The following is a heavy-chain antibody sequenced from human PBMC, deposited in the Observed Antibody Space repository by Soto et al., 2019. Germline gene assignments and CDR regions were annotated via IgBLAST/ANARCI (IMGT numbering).Heavy chain of an antibody. V-gene: IGHV1-2*02. J-gene: IGHJ4*02. CDR3: TNDRHSSGWYGFDY. CDR2: INPNSGGT. CDR1: GYTFTGYY. Sequence: AAVKVSCKASGYTFTGYYMHCVRQAPGQGLEWMGWINPNSGGTNYAQKFQGRVTMTRDTSISTAYMELSRLRSDDTAVYYCTNDRHSSGWYGFDYWGQGTLVTVSS. D-gene: IGHD6-19*01.